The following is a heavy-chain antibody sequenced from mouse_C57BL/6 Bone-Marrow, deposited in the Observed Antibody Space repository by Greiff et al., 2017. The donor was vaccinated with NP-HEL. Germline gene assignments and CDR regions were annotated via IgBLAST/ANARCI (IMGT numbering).Heavy chain of an antibody. D-gene: IGHD1-1*01. Sequence: VQLQQPGAELVRPGTSVKLSCKASGYTFTSYWMHWVKQRPGQGLEWIGVIDPSDSYTNYNQKFKGKATLTVDTSSSKAYMQLSSLTSEDSAVYYCARRDYGSSYYFDYWGQGTTLTVSS. CDR1: GYTFTSYW. V-gene: IGHV1-59*01. CDR3: ARRDYGSSYYFDY. CDR2: IDPSDSYT. J-gene: IGHJ2*01.